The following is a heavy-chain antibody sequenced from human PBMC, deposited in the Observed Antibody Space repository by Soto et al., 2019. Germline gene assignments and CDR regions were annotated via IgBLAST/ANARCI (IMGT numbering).Heavy chain of an antibody. CDR2: INHSGST. V-gene: IGHV4-34*01. Sequence: SETLSLTCAVYGGSFSGYYWSWIRQPPGKGLEWIGEINHSGSTNYNPSLKSRVTISVDTSKNQFSLKLSSVTAADTAVYYCARGSLVSRQPHGYYYYGMDVWGQGTTVTVSS. CDR3: ARGSLVSRQPHGYYYYGMDV. CDR1: GGSFSGYY. D-gene: IGHD5-12*01. J-gene: IGHJ6*02.